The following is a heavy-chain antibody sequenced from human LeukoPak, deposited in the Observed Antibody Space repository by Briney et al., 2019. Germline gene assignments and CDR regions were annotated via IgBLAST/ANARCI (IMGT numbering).Heavy chain of an antibody. V-gene: IGHV3-9*03. CDR2: ISWSSGTI. CDR3: ARGNSGSYSQDWFDP. D-gene: IGHD1-26*01. CDR1: GFTFDDYA. Sequence: GGSLRLSCAASGFTFDDYAMHWVRQAPGKGLEWVSGISWSSGTIGYADSVKGRFTISRDNAKNSLYLQMNSLRDDDMALYYCARGNSGSYSQDWFDPWGQGTLVTVSS. J-gene: IGHJ5*02.